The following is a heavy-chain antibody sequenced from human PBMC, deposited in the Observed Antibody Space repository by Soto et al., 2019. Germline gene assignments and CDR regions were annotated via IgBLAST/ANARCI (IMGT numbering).Heavy chain of an antibody. CDR2: MSNTGIP. V-gene: IGHV4-59*11. D-gene: IGHD2-2*02. CDR3: ARESGFCGPRCYRNNWFDP. J-gene: IGHJ5*02. CDR1: GVSISNHY. Sequence: PSETLSLTCSVSGVSISNHYWSWMRQSPGKGLEWIGLMSNTGIPTYNPSLQGRVNISPDTSNNRISLRLSSVTAADTAVYYCARESGFCGPRCYRNNWFDPWGQGILVTVSS.